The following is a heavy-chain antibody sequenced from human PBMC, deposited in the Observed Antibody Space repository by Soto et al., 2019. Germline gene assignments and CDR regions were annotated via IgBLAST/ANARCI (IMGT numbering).Heavy chain of an antibody. J-gene: IGHJ4*02. D-gene: IGHD2-21*02. Sequence: QVYLVQSGAEVKQPGSSVKISCKASGGIFSSNTINWVRQAAGQGLEWMGGIIPLFGTAYYAEKFQGRVTITADKSTKTEYMELTSLRSEDTAVYYCASKAACGGDCYAFDSWGQGTLVTVSS. V-gene: IGHV1-69*06. CDR3: ASKAACGGDCYAFDS. CDR2: IIPLFGTA. CDR1: GGIFSSNT.